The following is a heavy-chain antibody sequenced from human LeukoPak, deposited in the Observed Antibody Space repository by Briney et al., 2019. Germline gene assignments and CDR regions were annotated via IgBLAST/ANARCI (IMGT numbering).Heavy chain of an antibody. J-gene: IGHJ4*02. D-gene: IGHD2-15*01. Sequence: GGSLRLSCSASGFTFSSFAMYWVRQAPGKGLEYVSGISHGGTTYYADSVKGRFTISRDNSKNAVYLQVSSLRPEDTAVYYCARGHCSGGTCYSVHWGQGTLVTVSS. CDR3: ARGHCSGGTCYSVH. CDR1: GFTFSSFA. CDR2: ISHGGTT. V-gene: IGHV3-64D*09.